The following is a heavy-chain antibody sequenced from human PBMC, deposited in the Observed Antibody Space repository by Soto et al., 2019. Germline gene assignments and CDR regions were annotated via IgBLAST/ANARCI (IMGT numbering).Heavy chain of an antibody. J-gene: IGHJ4*02. CDR1: GFTFSSSA. V-gene: IGHV3-23*01. CDR3: ANSTACSGGICN. D-gene: IGHD2-15*01. CDR2: ITGSGGGT. Sequence: EVQLLESGGGLVQPGGSLRLSCAASGFTFSSSAMNWVRQAPGKGLEWVSAITGSGGGTYYADSVKGRFAISRDNSKNTHYLKMDSLRDGDAAVYYCANSTACSGGICNWGQGTQVTVTS.